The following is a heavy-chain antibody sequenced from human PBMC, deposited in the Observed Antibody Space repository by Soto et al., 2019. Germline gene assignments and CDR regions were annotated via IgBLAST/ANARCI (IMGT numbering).Heavy chain of an antibody. J-gene: IGHJ4*02. Sequence: QVQLVESGGGVVQPGRSLRLSCAASGFTFSSYGMHWVRQAPGKGLEWVAVIWYDGSNKYYADSVKGRFTISRDNSKNPLDLQMNSLRAEDTAVYYCARDKGRGWPPDFDYWGQGALGTVSS. V-gene: IGHV3-33*01. CDR3: ARDKGRGWPPDFDY. CDR2: IWYDGSNK. D-gene: IGHD6-19*01. CDR1: GFTFSSYG.